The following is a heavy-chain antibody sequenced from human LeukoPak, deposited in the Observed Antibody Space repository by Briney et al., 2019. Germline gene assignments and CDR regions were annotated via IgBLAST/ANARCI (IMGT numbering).Heavy chain of an antibody. CDR3: AADSSGYYYYFQH. D-gene: IGHD3-22*01. J-gene: IGHJ1*01. CDR2: IYYSGST. Sequence: SETLSLTCTVSGGSLSSSSYHWGWIRQPPGKGLEWIGSIYYSGSTYYNPSLKSRVTISVDTSKNQFSLRLSSVTAADTAVYYCAADSSGYYYYFQHWGQGALVTVSS. CDR1: GGSLSSSSYH. V-gene: IGHV4-39*07.